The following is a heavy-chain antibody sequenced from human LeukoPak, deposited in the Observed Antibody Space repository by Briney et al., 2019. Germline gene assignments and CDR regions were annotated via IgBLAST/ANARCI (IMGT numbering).Heavy chain of an antibody. CDR1: GFSMSVYW. J-gene: IGHJ4*02. CDR3: PRDLGASYPFFGY. D-gene: IGHD3-16*01. CDR2: IKQDGSER. V-gene: IGHV3-7*01. Sequence: GGSLRLSCEASGFSMSVYWMSWVRQAPGKGLEWVGNIKQDGSERNCVDSVKGRFTISRDNAKKSLYLQIDSLRAEDTAVLYCPRDLGASYPFFGYWGQGTLVTVSS.